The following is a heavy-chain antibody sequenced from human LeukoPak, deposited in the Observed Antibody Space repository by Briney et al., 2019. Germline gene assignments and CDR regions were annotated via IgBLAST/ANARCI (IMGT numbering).Heavy chain of an antibody. Sequence: GGSLRLSCAASGFTFSSYSMNWVRQAPGKGLEWVSYITSGSGTIYYADSVKGRFTISRDNAKNSLYLQMNSLRAEDTAVYYCARDLRYQYGMDVWGQGTTVTVSS. CDR1: GFTFSSYS. CDR2: ITSGSGTI. V-gene: IGHV3-48*01. J-gene: IGHJ6*02. D-gene: IGHD2-2*01. CDR3: ARDLRYQYGMDV.